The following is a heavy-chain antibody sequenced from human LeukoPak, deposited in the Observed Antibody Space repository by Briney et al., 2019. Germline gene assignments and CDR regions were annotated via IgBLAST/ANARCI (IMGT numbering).Heavy chain of an antibody. CDR2: ISYDGSNK. CDR1: GFTFSNFG. D-gene: IGHD4-17*01. J-gene: IGHJ4*02. V-gene: IGHV3-30*18. CDR3: AKGWNTVDY. Sequence: PGRSLRLSCAASGFTFSNFGMHWVRQAPGKGLEWVAVISYDGSNKHYADSVQGRFSISRDNYKNTLYLRMNSLRVEDTAVYYCAKGWNTVDYWGQGTLVTVSS.